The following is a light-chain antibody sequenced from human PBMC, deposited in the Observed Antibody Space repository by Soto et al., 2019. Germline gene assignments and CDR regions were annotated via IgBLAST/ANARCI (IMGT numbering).Light chain of an antibody. CDR2: GAS. CDR3: QEFGSN. J-gene: IGKJ4*01. V-gene: IGKV3-20*01. Sequence: IVLTQSPGTPSLSPGDRATLSCRASQSMSNSNLAWYQHKPGQAPRLLIYGASNRATGIPDRFSGSGSGTDFILSISRLEPEDFAVYYCQEFGSNFGGGTKVDIK. CDR1: QSMSNSN.